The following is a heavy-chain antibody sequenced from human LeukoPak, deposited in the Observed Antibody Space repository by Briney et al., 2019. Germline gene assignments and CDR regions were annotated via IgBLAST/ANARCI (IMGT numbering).Heavy chain of an antibody. CDR1: GFIFSSYA. CDR3: ATLSYDVWTGINWFDP. Sequence: GRSLRLSCAASGFIFSSYAISWVRQAPRKGLEWVSGIRTSVDTFYADSVKGRFTISRDISKNTVYLQMNSLRAEDSAVYYCATLSYDVWTGINWFDPWGQGTLVTVSS. J-gene: IGHJ5*02. V-gene: IGHV3-23*01. CDR2: IRTSVDT. D-gene: IGHD3-3*01.